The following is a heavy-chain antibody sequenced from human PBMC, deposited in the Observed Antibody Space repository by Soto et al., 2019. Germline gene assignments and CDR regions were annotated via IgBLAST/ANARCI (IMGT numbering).Heavy chain of an antibody. J-gene: IGHJ4*02. Sequence: QVQLVQSGAEVKKPGASVKVSCRASGYTFTSYEINWVRQAPGQGLEWMGWMNPYNGNTAYAQNFQGRVSMTRNTSISTAYMELSSLRSDDTALYDCARGPGDLGYFDYWGQGALVTVSS. CDR3: ARGPGDLGYFDY. CDR2: MNPYNGNT. CDR1: GYTFTSYE. D-gene: IGHD3-10*01. V-gene: IGHV1-8*02.